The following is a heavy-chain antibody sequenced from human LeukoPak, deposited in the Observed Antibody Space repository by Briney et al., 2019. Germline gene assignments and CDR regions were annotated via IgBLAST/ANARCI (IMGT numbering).Heavy chain of an antibody. V-gene: IGHV4-39*01. D-gene: IGHD2-2*02. Sequence: SETLSLTCTVSGGSISSSSYYWGWIRQPPGKGLEWIGSIYYSGSTYYNPSLKSRVTISVDTSKNQFSLKLSSVAAADTAVYYCARQRYCSSTSCYSRWFDPWGQGTLVTVSS. J-gene: IGHJ5*02. CDR2: IYYSGST. CDR1: GGSISSSSYY. CDR3: ARQRYCSSTSCYSRWFDP.